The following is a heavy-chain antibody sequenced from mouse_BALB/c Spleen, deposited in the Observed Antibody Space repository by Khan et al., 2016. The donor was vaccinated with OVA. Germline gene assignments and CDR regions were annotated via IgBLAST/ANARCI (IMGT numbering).Heavy chain of an antibody. Sequence: EVQVVESGGGLVKPGGSLKLSCAASGFTFSNYAMSWVRQSPEKRLEWVASISSGDSTYYPDSVKGRFTISRDNARNILYPQMSSLRSEDTAMYYCARDYWFAYGGQGTLVTVSA. V-gene: IGHV5-6-5*01. CDR1: GFTFSNYA. CDR2: ISSGDST. CDR3: ARDYWFAY. J-gene: IGHJ3*01.